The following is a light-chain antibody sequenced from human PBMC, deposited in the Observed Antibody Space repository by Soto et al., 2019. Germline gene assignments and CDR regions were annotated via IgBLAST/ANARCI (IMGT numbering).Light chain of an antibody. CDR1: SSDVGAYNS. J-gene: IGLJ1*01. V-gene: IGLV2-23*01. Sequence: QSGLAQPAAVSGSPGQSIAMSCTWTSSDVGAYNSVSWYQQHPHRAPQVIIYKGTQRPSGVSNRFSGSTSGNAASLTISALQTDDEADYFCCSSAPESTSVCGTGSKVTVL. CDR3: CSSAPESTSV. CDR2: KGT.